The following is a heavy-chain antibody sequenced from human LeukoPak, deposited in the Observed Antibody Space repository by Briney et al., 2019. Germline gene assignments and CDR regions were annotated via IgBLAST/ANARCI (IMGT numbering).Heavy chain of an antibody. J-gene: IGHJ4*02. V-gene: IGHV3-7*01. Sequence: GGSLRLSCAASGFSFSEYWMSWVRQAPGKGLEWVANINPVGSETYYVDSVKGRFTISRDSAKNSLYLQMNSLRAEDTAVYYCARGVPYDSWSGPHYSDYWGQGTLVTVSS. D-gene: IGHD3-3*01. CDR3: ARGVPYDSWSGPHYSDY. CDR2: INPVGSET. CDR1: GFSFSEYW.